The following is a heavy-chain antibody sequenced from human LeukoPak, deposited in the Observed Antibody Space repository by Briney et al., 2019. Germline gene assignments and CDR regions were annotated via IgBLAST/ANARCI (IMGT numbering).Heavy chain of an antibody. V-gene: IGHV3-21*01. CDR2: ISSSSSYI. D-gene: IGHD1-26*01. J-gene: IGHJ4*02. CDR3: TTDGVGIEGATFDY. Sequence: PGGSLRLSCAASGFTFSSYSMNWVRQAPGKGLEWVSSISSSSSYIYYADSVKGRFTISRDNAKNSLYLQMNSLRAEDTAVYYCTTDGVGIEGATFDYWGQGTLVTVSS. CDR1: GFTFSSYS.